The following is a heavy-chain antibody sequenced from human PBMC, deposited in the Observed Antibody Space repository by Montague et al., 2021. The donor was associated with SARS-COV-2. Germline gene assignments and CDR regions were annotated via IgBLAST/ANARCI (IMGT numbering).Heavy chain of an antibody. Sequence: SETLSLTCTVSGGSISSYYWSCIRHPPANGLEGIGYIYYNGSTNYNTSLKSRVTISVDTSNTQFSLKLSSVTAADTAVYYCVRIWYSSGYQGIYYFDYWGQGTLVTVSS. CDR3: VRIWYSSGYQGIYYFDY. D-gene: IGHD3-22*01. CDR1: GGSISSYY. J-gene: IGHJ4*02. CDR2: IYYNGST. V-gene: IGHV4-59*01.